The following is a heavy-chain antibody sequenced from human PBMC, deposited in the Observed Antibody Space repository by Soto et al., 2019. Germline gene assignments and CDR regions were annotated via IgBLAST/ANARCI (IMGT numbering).Heavy chain of an antibody. V-gene: IGHV1-69*13. D-gene: IGHD3-22*01. Sequence: SVKVSCKASGYTFTSYGISWVRQAPGQGLEWMGGIIPIFGTANYAQKFQGRVTITADESTSTAYMELSSLRYEDTAVYYCASRTHYYDSSAILDRFDPWGQGTLVTVSS. CDR3: ASRTHYYDSSAILDRFDP. J-gene: IGHJ5*02. CDR2: IIPIFGTA. CDR1: GYTFTSYG.